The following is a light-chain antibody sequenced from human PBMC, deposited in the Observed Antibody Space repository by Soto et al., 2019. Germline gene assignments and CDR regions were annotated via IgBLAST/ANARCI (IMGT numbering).Light chain of an antibody. CDR3: YSAADNNRV. CDR2: KDS. Sequence: SYELTQPSSVSASPGQTARITCSGDVLAKKYARWFQQKPGQAPVLVIYKDSERPSGIPERFSGSSSGTTVTLTISGAQVEDEADYYCYSAADNNRVFGGGTKVTVL. J-gene: IGLJ2*01. V-gene: IGLV3-27*01. CDR1: VLAKKY.